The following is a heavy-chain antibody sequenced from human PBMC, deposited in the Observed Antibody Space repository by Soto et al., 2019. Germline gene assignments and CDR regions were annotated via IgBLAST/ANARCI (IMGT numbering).Heavy chain of an antibody. D-gene: IGHD1-26*01. Sequence: GASVKVSCKASGYTFTGYYMHWVRQAPGQGLEWMGWINPNSGGTNYAQKFQGWVTMTRDTSISTAYMELSRLRSDDTAVYYCATYSGSLKRAYYYYGMDVWGQGTTVTVSS. CDR3: ATYSGSLKRAYYYYGMDV. CDR2: INPNSGGT. V-gene: IGHV1-2*04. CDR1: GYTFTGYY. J-gene: IGHJ6*02.